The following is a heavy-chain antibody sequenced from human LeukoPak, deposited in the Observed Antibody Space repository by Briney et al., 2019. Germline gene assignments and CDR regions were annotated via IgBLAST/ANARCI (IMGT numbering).Heavy chain of an antibody. CDR2: IYYSGST. CDR1: GGSISSGGYY. Sequence: SETLSLTCTVSGGSISSGGYYWSWIRQHPGKGLEWIGYIYYSGSTYYNPSLKSRVTISVDTSKNQFSLKLSSVTAADTAVYYCARGSSSWLPFDYWAREPWSPSPQ. J-gene: IGHJ4*02. CDR3: ARGSSSWLPFDY. D-gene: IGHD6-13*01. V-gene: IGHV4-31*03.